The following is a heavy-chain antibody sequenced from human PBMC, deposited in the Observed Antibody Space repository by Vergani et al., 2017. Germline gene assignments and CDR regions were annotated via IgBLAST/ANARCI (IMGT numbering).Heavy chain of an antibody. D-gene: IGHD4-17*01. Sequence: QVQLQESGPGLVKPSETLSLTCTVSAGSISSYYWSWIRQPQGQGLEWIGYSYYSGGTNYNPSLKTRVNILVATSKNQFFLKLSSVTSADTAVYYCARGAGYGDYVFDYWGQGTLVTVSS. CDR3: ARGAGYGDYVFDY. V-gene: IGHV4-59*01. J-gene: IGHJ4*02. CDR1: AGSISSYY. CDR2: SYYSGGT.